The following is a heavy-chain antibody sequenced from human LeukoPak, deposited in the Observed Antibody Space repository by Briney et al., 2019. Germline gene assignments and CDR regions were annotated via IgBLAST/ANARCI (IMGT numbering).Heavy chain of an antibody. CDR1: GFTFSTYA. Sequence: GGSLRLSCAASGFTFSTYAMGWVRQAPGKGLEWVSVDGGGNNKYYTDSVKGRFTISRDDSKSTLSLQMNSLRPEDTAIYYCAKDSWSGNGIYDPFDIWGQGTMVAVSS. J-gene: IGHJ3*02. CDR2: DGGGNNK. V-gene: IGHV3-23*01. CDR3: AKDSWSGNGIYDPFDI. D-gene: IGHD2-8*01.